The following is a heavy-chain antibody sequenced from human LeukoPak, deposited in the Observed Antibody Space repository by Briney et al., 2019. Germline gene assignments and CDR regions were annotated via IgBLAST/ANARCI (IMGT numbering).Heavy chain of an antibody. CDR3: ARDPRLLTPDCTSPGCFVNWFDP. Sequence: SDPLSLTCDVSGYSIRSGYHWGWIRQAPGKGLERIGTVYHTGHTYYNPSVRTRVTISVDTSMNQFSLRLYSVTAADTAVYYCARDPRLLTPDCTSPGCFVNWFDPWGQGTLVTVSS. J-gene: IGHJ5*02. CDR2: VYHTGHT. D-gene: IGHD2-2*01. CDR1: GYSIRSGYH. V-gene: IGHV4-38-2*02.